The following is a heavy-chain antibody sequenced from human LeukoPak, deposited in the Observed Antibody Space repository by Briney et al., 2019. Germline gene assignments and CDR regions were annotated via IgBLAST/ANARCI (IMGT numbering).Heavy chain of an antibody. D-gene: IGHD2-21*01. Sequence: GGSRRLSCAASGFDFNTYALHWVRQAPGKGLESVAVISVNGRDKYYANSVKGRFSISRDNSKNTFSLQMNSLRVEASASYYCATLDWCHKYLVACGSSEYWGQGTLVTVSS. V-gene: IGHV3-30*01. CDR2: ISVNGRDK. CDR1: GFDFNTYA. J-gene: IGHJ4*02. CDR3: ATLDWCHKYLVACGSSEY.